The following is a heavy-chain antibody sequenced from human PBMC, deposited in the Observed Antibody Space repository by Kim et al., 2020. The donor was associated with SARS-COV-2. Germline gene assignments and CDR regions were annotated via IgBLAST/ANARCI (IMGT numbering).Heavy chain of an antibody. D-gene: IGHD4-17*01. Sequence: TSYADSVKGRFTVPRDNSKNTLSLQMHGLTAEDTAVYYCATVTAAWYFDAWGRGTLVTVSS. CDR2: T. V-gene: IGHV3-74*03. CDR3: ATVTAAWYFDA. J-gene: IGHJ2*01.